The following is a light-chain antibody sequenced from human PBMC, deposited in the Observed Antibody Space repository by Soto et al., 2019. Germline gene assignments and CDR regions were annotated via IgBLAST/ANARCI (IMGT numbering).Light chain of an antibody. V-gene: IGKV1-39*01. Sequence: DIQMTQSPSSLSASVGDRVTITCRASQSIGRSLNWYQQKPGKVPKLLIYAASSFQSGVPSKFSGSGSGTDFTLTISSLHAEDFATYYCQQSANIPYTFGQGTKLEMK. J-gene: IGKJ2*01. CDR3: QQSANIPYT. CDR1: QSIGRS. CDR2: AAS.